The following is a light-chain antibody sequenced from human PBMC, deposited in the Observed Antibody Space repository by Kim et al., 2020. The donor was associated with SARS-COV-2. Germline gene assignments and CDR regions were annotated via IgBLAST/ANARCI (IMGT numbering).Light chain of an antibody. J-gene: IGKJ1*01. CDR3: QQYKTYPRT. CDR1: QDISNY. V-gene: IGKV1-16*02. CDR2: AAS. Sequence: DIQMTQSPSSLSASVGDRVTITCRASQDISNYLAWFQQKPGKAPKSLIYAASNLQSGVPSKFRGSGSGTDFTLTISSLQPEDFATYYCQQYKTYPRTFGQGTKVDIK.